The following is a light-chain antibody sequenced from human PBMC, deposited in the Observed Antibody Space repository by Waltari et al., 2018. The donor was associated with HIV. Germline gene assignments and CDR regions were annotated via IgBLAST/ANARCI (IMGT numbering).Light chain of an antibody. J-gene: IGLJ2*01. CDR3: QSYDSSPHVV. CDR2: GNS. CDR1: SYNIGAGYD. Sequence: QSVLTQPPSVSGAPGQRVTISCNGSSYNIGAGYDVHWYQQLPGTAPKLLIYGNSSRPSGAPDRFAGSKSGTSASLAITVLQAEDEADYYCQSYDSSPHVVFGGGTKLTVL. V-gene: IGLV1-40*01.